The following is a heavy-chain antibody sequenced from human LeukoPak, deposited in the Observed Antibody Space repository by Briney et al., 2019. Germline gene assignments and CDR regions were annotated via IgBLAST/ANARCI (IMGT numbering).Heavy chain of an antibody. D-gene: IGHD3-10*01. CDR1: GYTFTSYD. CDR3: ARGSITMVRGVRSDAFDI. Sequence: ASVKVSCKASGYTFTSYDINWVRQATGQGLEWMGWMNPNSGNTGYAQKFQGRVTMTRNTSISTAYMELSSLKSEDTAVYYCARGSITMVRGVRSDAFDIWGQGTMVTVSS. J-gene: IGHJ3*02. V-gene: IGHV1-8*01. CDR2: MNPNSGNT.